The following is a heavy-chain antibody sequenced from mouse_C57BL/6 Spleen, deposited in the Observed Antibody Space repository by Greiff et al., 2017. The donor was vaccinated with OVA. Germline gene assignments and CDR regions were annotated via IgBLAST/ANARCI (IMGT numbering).Heavy chain of an antibody. CDR2: INPNNGGT. Sequence: VQLQQSGPELVKPGASVKISCKASGYTFTDYYMNWVKQSHGKSLEWIGDINPNNGGTSYNQKFKGKATLTVDKSSSTAYMELRSLTSEDSAVYYCARKADGYLFDYWGQGTTLTVSS. CDR1: GYTFTDYY. V-gene: IGHV1-26*01. D-gene: IGHD2-3*01. CDR3: ARKADGYLFDY. J-gene: IGHJ2*01.